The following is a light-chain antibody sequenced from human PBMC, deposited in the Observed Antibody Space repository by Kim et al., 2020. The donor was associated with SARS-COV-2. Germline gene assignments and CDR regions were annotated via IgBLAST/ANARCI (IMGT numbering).Light chain of an antibody. CDR2: GAS. CDR1: QTVSRDY. J-gene: IGKJ2*01. V-gene: IGKV3-20*01. CDR3: QQYGRSPDT. Sequence: EIVLTQSPGTLSLSPGERATLSCRASQTVSRDYLAWRQQKPGQAPRLLIYGASSRATGIPDRFSGSGSGTDFTLTISRLEPEDFAVYFCQQYGRSPDTFGQGTKLEI.